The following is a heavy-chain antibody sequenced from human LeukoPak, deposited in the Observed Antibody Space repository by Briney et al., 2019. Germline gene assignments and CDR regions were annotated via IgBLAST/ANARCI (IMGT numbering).Heavy chain of an antibody. CDR1: GFTFNSYG. CDR3: VRDVQGFDY. V-gene: IGHV3-33*01. CDR2: VWSDGNNK. D-gene: IGHD3-10*02. Sequence: GGSLRLSCAASGFTFNSYGMHWVRQAPGKGLEWVAVVWSDGNNKYYADSVKGRFIISRDNSKNTLYLQMNSLRAEDTAVYYCVRDVQGFDYWGQGTLVTVSS. J-gene: IGHJ4*02.